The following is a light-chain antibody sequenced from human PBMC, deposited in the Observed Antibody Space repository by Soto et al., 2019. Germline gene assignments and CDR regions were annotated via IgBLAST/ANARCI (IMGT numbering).Light chain of an antibody. CDR2: DAS. CDR1: QSVSLS. CDR3: QQYNSVSLLT. Sequence: EIVLTQSPATLSLSPGGRATLSCRASQSVSLSLAWYQQKPGQAPRLLIYDASKRASGFPARFSGSGSGTDFTLTISSLQPDDFATYYCQQYNSVSLLTFGGGTKVDIK. J-gene: IGKJ4*01. V-gene: IGKV3-11*01.